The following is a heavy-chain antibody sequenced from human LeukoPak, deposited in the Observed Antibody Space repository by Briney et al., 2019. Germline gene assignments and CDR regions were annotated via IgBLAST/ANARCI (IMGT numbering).Heavy chain of an antibody. CDR2: INAGNGDT. D-gene: IGHD4-17*01. V-gene: IGHV1-3*01. Sequence: ASVKVSCQASGYIFSTSTMHWVRQAPGQRLEWMGWINAGNGDTNYSQKLQGRVTITRDTSASTAYMELSSLRSEDTAVYYCARGHGGDYGAFDIWGQGTMVTVSS. J-gene: IGHJ3*02. CDR3: ARGHGGDYGAFDI. CDR1: GYIFSTST.